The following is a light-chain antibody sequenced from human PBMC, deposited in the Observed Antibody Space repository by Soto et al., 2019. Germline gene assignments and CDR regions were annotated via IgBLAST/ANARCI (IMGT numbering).Light chain of an antibody. J-gene: IGKJ2*01. V-gene: IGKV1-5*01. CDR3: QQYNSYSYT. Sequence: DIEMTQSPSTLSASVGDRVTITCRASQSMSSWLAWYQQKPGKAPKLLIYDASSLESGVPSRFSGSGSGTEFTLTISSLQPDDFATYYRQQYNSYSYTFGQGTKVDIK. CDR2: DAS. CDR1: QSMSSW.